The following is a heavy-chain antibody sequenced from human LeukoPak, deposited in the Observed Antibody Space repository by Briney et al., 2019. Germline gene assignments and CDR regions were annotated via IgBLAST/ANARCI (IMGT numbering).Heavy chain of an antibody. CDR1: GFNFRSYS. CDR2: ISSSSSYI. J-gene: IGHJ4*01. CDR3: AKGIYSSGWSYFDY. D-gene: IGHD6-19*01. V-gene: IGHV3-21*04. Sequence: GSLRLSCAASGFNFRSYSMNWVRQAPGKGLEWVSSISSSSSYIYYADSVKGRFTISRDNSKNTLYLQMNSLRAEDTAVYYCAKGIYSSGWSYFDYWGHGTLVTVSS.